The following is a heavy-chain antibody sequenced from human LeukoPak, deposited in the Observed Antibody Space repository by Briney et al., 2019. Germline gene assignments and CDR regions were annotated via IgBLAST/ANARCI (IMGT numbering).Heavy chain of an antibody. CDR2: IYYSGST. Sequence: SETLSLTCTVSGGSISSSSYYWGWIRQPPGKGLEWIGSIYYSGSTYYNPSLKSRVTMSVDTSKNQFSLKLSSVTAADTAVYYCARGNYDILTDTQVNWFDPWGQGTLVTVSS. D-gene: IGHD3-9*01. CDR1: GGSISSSSYY. J-gene: IGHJ5*02. CDR3: ARGNYDILTDTQVNWFDP. V-gene: IGHV4-39*07.